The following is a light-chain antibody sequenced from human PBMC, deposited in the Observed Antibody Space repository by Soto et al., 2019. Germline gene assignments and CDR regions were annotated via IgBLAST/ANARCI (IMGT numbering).Light chain of an antibody. Sequence: DIQMTQSPTSLSASVGDRVTITCRASQNIRSYLNWYQQIPGKAPNLLIYATSILQTGVPSRFSGSGTGTDFTLTINGLQPEDFATYYCQQGYTTRWTFGQGTKVDIX. V-gene: IGKV1-39*01. CDR3: QQGYTTRWT. CDR2: ATS. CDR1: QNIRSY. J-gene: IGKJ1*01.